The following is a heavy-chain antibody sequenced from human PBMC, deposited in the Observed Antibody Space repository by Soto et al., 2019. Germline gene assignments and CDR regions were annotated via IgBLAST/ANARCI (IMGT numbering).Heavy chain of an antibody. Sequence: GASVKVSCKASGYTFTSYGISWVRQAPGQGLEWMGWISAYNGNTNYAQKLQGRVTMTTDTSTSTAYMELRSLRSDDTAVYYCATEGDIVVVPAATQEYYYYGMDVWGQGTTVTVSS. D-gene: IGHD2-2*01. CDR3: ATEGDIVVVPAATQEYYYYGMDV. CDR1: GYTFTSYG. CDR2: ISAYNGNT. J-gene: IGHJ6*02. V-gene: IGHV1-18*04.